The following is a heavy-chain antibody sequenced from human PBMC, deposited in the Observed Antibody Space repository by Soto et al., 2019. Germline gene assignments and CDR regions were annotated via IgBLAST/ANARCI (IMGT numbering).Heavy chain of an antibody. J-gene: IGHJ4*02. CDR3: AREDGRGPFDF. V-gene: IGHV3-23*01. D-gene: IGHD3-10*02. CDR2: INGGGHDS. Sequence: GGSLRLSCAASGFLYSAYAMHWVRQAPGKGLEWISGINGGGHDSDYADSVKGRFTISRDNSKDTLLLEMYSLRADDTAVYFCAREDGRGPFDFWGKGTLVTVDS. CDR1: GFLYSAYA.